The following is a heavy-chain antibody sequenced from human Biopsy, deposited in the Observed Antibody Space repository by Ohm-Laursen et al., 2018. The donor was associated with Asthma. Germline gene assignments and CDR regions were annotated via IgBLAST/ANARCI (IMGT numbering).Heavy chain of an antibody. CDR2: IAYDGSKK. J-gene: IGHJ4*02. Sequence: SLRLSCTAFGVDLSSYGMNWVRQAPGKGLEWVAVIAYDGSKKYYADSVKGRFTISRDNSKNTLDLQMNSLRGDDTAVYYCVRWRSGYPDHYSDFWGLGTLVTVSS. D-gene: IGHD2-21*01. V-gene: IGHV3-30*03. CDR3: VRWRSGYPDHYSDF. CDR1: GVDLSSYG.